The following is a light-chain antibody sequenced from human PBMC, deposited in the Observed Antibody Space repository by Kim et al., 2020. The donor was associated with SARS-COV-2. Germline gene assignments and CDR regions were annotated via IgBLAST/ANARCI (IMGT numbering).Light chain of an antibody. Sequence: EIGLTQSPGTLSLSPGERATLSCRASQTVISNYLAWYQQKPGQAPRLLIYGASSRATGIPDRFSGSGSGTDFTLTISSLEPEDFAVYNCQQYGSSPLTFGGGTKVEIK. CDR3: QQYGSSPLT. V-gene: IGKV3-20*01. J-gene: IGKJ4*01. CDR1: QTVISNY. CDR2: GAS.